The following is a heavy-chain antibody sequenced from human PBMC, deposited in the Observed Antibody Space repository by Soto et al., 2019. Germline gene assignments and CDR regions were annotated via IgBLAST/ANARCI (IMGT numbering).Heavy chain of an antibody. CDR2: LYYSGNT. D-gene: IGHD3-10*01. V-gene: IGHV4-59*01. J-gene: IGHJ6*02. CDR3: ASSAGHPGDFFYYNGMDV. Sequence: SETLSLTCTVSGGSISPFYWSWVRQPPGKGLEWIGYLYYSGNTNYNPSLKSRVTISVDASKNQVYMRLTSVTAADTAVYYCASSAGHPGDFFYYNGMDVWGLGTTVTVSS. CDR1: GGSISPFY.